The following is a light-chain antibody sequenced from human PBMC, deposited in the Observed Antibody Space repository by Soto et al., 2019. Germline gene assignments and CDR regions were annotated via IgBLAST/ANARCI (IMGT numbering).Light chain of an antibody. J-gene: IGKJ1*01. V-gene: IGKV3-20*01. CDR2: DAS. CDR3: QQYGSSPIT. CDR1: QSVSSN. Sequence: EIVLKQSPATLSVSPGERATLSFRASQSVSSNLAWYQQNPGQAPSLLIYDASRRPTGIPGRFSGSGSGTDFTLTISRLEPEDFAVYYCQQYGSSPITFGQGTKVDIK.